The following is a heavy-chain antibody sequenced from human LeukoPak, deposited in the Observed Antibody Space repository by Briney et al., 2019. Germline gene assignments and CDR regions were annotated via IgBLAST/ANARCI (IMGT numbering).Heavy chain of an antibody. V-gene: IGHV4-34*01. Sequence: SETLSLTCAVYGESMIGHYWTWIRQPPGKRLEWIGQIHHSGGTNSNPSLKNRVTMSIDMSKNQFSLKLNSVTAADTAVYYCARATASGSGRAYDHWAQGNLVPVSS. CDR1: GESMIGHY. CDR2: IHHSGGT. J-gene: IGHJ4*02. D-gene: IGHD3-10*01. CDR3: ARATASGSGRAYDH.